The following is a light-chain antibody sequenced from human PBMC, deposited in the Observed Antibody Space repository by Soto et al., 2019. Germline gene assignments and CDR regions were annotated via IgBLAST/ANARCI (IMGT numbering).Light chain of an antibody. V-gene: IGKV1-5*03. J-gene: IGKJ1*01. CDR1: QSISSW. CDR3: QQYNSYPWT. Sequence: DIQMTQSPSTLSASVGDRVTITCRASQSISSWLAWYQQKPGKAPKLLIYKASSLESGVPSRFSGSGSGTEFTLTISSLHPDDLATYYCQQYNSYPWTFGQGTKVEIK. CDR2: KAS.